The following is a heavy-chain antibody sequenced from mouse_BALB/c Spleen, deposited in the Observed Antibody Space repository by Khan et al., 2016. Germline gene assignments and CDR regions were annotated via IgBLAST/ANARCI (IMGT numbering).Heavy chain of an antibody. CDR1: GFTFSSFG. D-gene: IGHD6-1*01. J-gene: IGHJ2*01. CDR2: ISSGSSTI. V-gene: IGHV5-17*02. CDR3: ARSAIANYFDY. Sequence: EVELVESGGGLVQPGGSRKLSCAASGFTFSSFGMHWVRQAPEKGLEWVAYISSGSSTIYYADTVKGRFTISRDNPKNTLFLQMTSLRSADTAMYYCARSAIANYFDYWGQGTTLTVSS.